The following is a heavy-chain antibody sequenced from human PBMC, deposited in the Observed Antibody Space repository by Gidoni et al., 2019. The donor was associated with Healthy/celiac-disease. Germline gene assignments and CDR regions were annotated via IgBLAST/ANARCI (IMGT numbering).Heavy chain of an antibody. CDR3: ARGELEPYYFDY. J-gene: IGHJ4*02. D-gene: IGHD3-10*01. V-gene: IGHV3-48*03. CDR1: GFTFSSYE. Sequence: EVQLVESGGGLVQPGGSLRLSCAASGFTFSSYEMNLVRLAPGKGLEWVSYISSSGSTIYYADSVKGRFTISRDNAKNSLYLQMNSLRAEDTAVYYCARGELEPYYFDYWGQGTLVTVSS. CDR2: ISSSGSTI.